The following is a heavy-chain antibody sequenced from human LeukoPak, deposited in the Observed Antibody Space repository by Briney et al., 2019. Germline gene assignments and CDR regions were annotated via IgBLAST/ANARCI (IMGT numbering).Heavy chain of an antibody. V-gene: IGHV5-51*01. CDR3: ARRYQSDYYYDSTDTNFDY. D-gene: IGHD3-22*01. J-gene: IGHJ4*02. Sequence: PGESLKISCKGSGYSFTSYWIAWVRQMPGKGLEWMGIIYPGDSDTRYSPSFQGQVTISADKSITTAYLQWSSLKASDTAMYYCARRYQSDYYYDSTDTNFDYWGQGTLVTVSS. CDR1: GYSFTSYW. CDR2: IYPGDSDT.